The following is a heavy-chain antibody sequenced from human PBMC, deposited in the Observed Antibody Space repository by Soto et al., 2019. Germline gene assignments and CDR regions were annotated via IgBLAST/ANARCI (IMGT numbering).Heavy chain of an antibody. J-gene: IGHJ6*02. CDR3: ATRAGLGSFYYYGMDV. Sequence: SETLSLTCTVSVGSISSYYWSWIRQPAGKGLEWIGRIYTSGSTNYNPSLKSRVTMSVDTSKNQFSLKLSSVTAADTAVYYCATRAGLGSFYYYGMDVWGQGTTVTVSS. D-gene: IGHD3-16*01. V-gene: IGHV4-4*07. CDR1: VGSISSYY. CDR2: IYTSGST.